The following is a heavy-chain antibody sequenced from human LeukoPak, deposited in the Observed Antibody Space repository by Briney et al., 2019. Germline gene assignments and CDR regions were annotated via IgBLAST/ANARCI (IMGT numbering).Heavy chain of an antibody. CDR3: ARDGGTRLKYSYGYGDY. J-gene: IGHJ4*02. CDR1: GFTFSSYE. V-gene: IGHV3-48*03. D-gene: IGHD5-18*01. Sequence: GGSLRLSCAASGFTFSSYEMNWVLPAPGKGLEWVSYISSSGDTIYYADSVKGRFTISRDNAKNSLYLQMNSLRAEDTAVYYCARDGGTRLKYSYGYGDYWGQGTLVTVSS. CDR2: ISSSGDTI.